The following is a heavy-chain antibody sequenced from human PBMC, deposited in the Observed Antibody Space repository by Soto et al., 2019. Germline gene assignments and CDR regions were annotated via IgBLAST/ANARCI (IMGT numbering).Heavy chain of an antibody. V-gene: IGHV3-23*01. Sequence: EVQLLESGGGLVQPGGSLRLSCAASGFTFSSYAMSWFRQAPGKGLEWVSAISGSGGSTYYADSVKGRFTISRDNSKNTLYLQMNSLRAEDTAVYYCKTSSWYGVYYFDYWGQGTLVTVSS. CDR2: ISGSGGST. CDR1: GFTFSSYA. D-gene: IGHD6-13*01. J-gene: IGHJ4*02. CDR3: KTSSWYGVYYFDY.